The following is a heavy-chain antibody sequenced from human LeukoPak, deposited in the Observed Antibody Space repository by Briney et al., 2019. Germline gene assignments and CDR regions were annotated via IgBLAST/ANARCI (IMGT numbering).Heavy chain of an antibody. CDR3: AKFRGIPTTVTQD. V-gene: IGHV3-23*01. CDR1: GFTFRNCA. J-gene: IGHJ1*01. Sequence: PGGSLRLSCAASGFTFRNCAVGWVRQAPGKGLEWVSTSSGSGDDPYYADSVKGRFTISRDNSKNTLYLQMSGLRAEDTAVYYCAKFRGIPTTVTQDWGQGTLVTVSS. CDR2: SSGSGDDP. D-gene: IGHD4-17*01.